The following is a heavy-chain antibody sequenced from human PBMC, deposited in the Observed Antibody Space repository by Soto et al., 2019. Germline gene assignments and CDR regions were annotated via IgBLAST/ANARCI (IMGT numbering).Heavy chain of an antibody. CDR2: ISSSSSYI. D-gene: IGHD3-3*01. V-gene: IGHV3-21*01. Sequence: GGSLRLSCAASGFTFSSYSMNWVRQAPGKGLEWVSSISSSSSYIYYADSSKDRFTISRDNAKNALYLQMNSLRAEDTAVYYCARSSYDFWSGYWSSPVSMDVWGQGTTVTVSS. J-gene: IGHJ6*02. CDR1: GFTFSSYS. CDR3: ARSSYDFWSGYWSSPVSMDV.